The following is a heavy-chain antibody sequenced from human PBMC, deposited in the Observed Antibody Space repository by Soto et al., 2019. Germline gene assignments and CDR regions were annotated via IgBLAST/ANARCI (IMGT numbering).Heavy chain of an antibody. D-gene: IGHD4-4*01. V-gene: IGHV4-61*01. CDR2: IYYSGST. CDR1: GGSISRDRNF. CDR3: ARGYSHYAH. Sequence: KTLETLSLTCTGSGGSISRDRNFWSWIRQPPGKGLEWIGYIYYSGSTRYNPSLECRVTISIDYSKNTVSLNLTSVTAADTAVYYCARGYSHYAHWGRGTLVTVSS. J-gene: IGHJ4*02.